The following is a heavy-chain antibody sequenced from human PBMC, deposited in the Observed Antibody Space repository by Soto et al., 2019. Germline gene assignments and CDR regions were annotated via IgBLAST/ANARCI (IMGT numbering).Heavy chain of an antibody. CDR3: ASYYYDSSGYYLEGIFDY. CDR2: IYYSGST. D-gene: IGHD3-22*01. CDR1: GGSISSSSYY. V-gene: IGHV4-39*01. Sequence: QLQLQESGPGLVKPSETLSLTCTVSGGSISSSSYYWGWIRQPPGKGLEWIGSIYYSGSTYYNPSLKSRVTISVDTSKNQFSLKLSSVTAADTAVYYCASYYYDSSGYYLEGIFDYWGQGTLVTVSS. J-gene: IGHJ4*02.